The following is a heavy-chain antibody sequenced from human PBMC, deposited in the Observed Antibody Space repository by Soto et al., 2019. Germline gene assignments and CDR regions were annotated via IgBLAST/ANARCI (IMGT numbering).Heavy chain of an antibody. J-gene: IGHJ5*02. CDR2: VYYTGTT. CDR3: ARLGGYYQSLDT. V-gene: IGHV4-59*08. Sequence: QVQLQESGPGLVKPSETLSLTCTVSGGSIDSYYWTWIRQPPGKGLEWIGYVYYTGTTTYSPSLKSRVTRSVDTSMNQTPLKLSSVTAADTAFSYCARLGGYYQSLDTWGQGTLVTVSS. D-gene: IGHD3-22*01. CDR1: GGSIDSYY.